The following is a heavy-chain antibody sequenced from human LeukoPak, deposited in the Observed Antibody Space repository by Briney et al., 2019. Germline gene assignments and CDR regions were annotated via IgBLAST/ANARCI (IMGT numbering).Heavy chain of an antibody. D-gene: IGHD3-10*01. CDR1: GASVSSYY. CDR3: ARGLSNFDY. Sequence: SETLSLTCSVSGASVSSYYWSWIRQPPEKGLEWIGYIYYSGSTNYNPSLKSRVTISVDTSNNQFSLKLTSVTAADTAVYYCARGLSNFDYWGQGTLVTVSS. V-gene: IGHV4-59*02. J-gene: IGHJ4*02. CDR2: IYYSGST.